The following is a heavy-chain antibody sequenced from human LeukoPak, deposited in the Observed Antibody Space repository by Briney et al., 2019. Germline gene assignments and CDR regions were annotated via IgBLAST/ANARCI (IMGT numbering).Heavy chain of an antibody. Sequence: GESLKISCKGSGYIFTNYWIGWVRQMPGKGLEWMGTIYPGDSDTRYSPSFQGQVTMSADKSLSTAYLKWSSLKASDTAMYYCARRATGTTKWFDPWGQGTLVTVSS. V-gene: IGHV5-51*01. D-gene: IGHD1-1*01. CDR1: GYIFTNYW. CDR2: IYPGDSDT. CDR3: ARRATGTTKWFDP. J-gene: IGHJ5*02.